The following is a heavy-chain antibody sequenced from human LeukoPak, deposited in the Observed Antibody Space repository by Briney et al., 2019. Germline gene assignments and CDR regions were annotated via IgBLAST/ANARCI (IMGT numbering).Heavy chain of an antibody. CDR3: AILQAGTTLFDY. J-gene: IGHJ4*02. CDR1: GFTFSSYA. CDR2: ISGSGGNT. D-gene: IGHD1-7*01. Sequence: GGSLRLSCAASGFTFSSYAMSWVRQAPGKGLEWVSAISGSGGNTYYADSVKGRFTISRDNSKNTLCLQMNSLRVEDTAVYYCAILQAGTTLFDYWGQGTLVTVSS. V-gene: IGHV3-23*01.